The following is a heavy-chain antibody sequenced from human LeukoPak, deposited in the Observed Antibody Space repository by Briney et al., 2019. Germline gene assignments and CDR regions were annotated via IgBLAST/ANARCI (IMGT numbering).Heavy chain of an antibody. CDR1: GGSFSGYY. V-gene: IGHV4-34*01. J-gene: IGHJ6*02. CDR2: INHSGST. CDR3: ASTPYYGGNLYYYYGMDV. D-gene: IGHD4-23*01. Sequence: RPSETLSLTCAVYGGSFSGYYWSWIRQPPGKGLEWIGEINHSGSTNYNPSLKSRVTISVDTSKNQFSLKLSSVTAADTAVYYCASTPYYGGNLYYYYGMDVWGQGTTVTVSS.